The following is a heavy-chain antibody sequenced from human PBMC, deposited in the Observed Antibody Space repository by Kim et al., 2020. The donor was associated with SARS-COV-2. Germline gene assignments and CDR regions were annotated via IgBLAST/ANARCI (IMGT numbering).Heavy chain of an antibody. D-gene: IGHD3-10*01. CDR3: ARDQVYEKKRNYYGSGSYANFDY. Sequence: GGSLRLSCAASGFTFSSYSMNWVRQAPGKGLEWVSSISSSSSYIYYADSVKGRFTISRDNAKNSLYLQMNSLRAEDTAVYYCARDQVYEKKRNYYGSGSYANFDYWGQGTLVTVSS. CDR1: GFTFSSYS. CDR2: ISSSSSYI. J-gene: IGHJ4*02. V-gene: IGHV3-21*01.